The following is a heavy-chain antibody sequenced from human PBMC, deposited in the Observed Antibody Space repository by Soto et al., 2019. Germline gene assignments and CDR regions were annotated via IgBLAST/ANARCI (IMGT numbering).Heavy chain of an antibody. D-gene: IGHD3-10*01. CDR3: ARDYGSGRKQYNFDY. V-gene: IGHV3-9*01. J-gene: IGHJ4*02. Sequence: PGGSLRLSCAASGFTFDDYAMHWVRQAPGKGLEWVSGISWNSGSIGYADSVKGRFTISRDNAKNSLYLQMNSLRAEDTAVYYCARDYGSGRKQYNFDYWGQGTLVTVYS. CDR1: GFTFDDYA. CDR2: ISWNSGSI.